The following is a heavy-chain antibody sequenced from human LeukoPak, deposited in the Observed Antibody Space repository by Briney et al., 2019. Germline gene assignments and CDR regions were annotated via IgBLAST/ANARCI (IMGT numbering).Heavy chain of an antibody. J-gene: IGHJ1*01. CDR1: VYTFTKLE. CDR2: RRPNSGET. V-gene: IGHV1-8*01. D-gene: IGHD1-1*01. Sequence: AAVKVSCKASVYTFTKLEINGVRQVAGRGVEWMGWRRPNSGETVNVQKFQGRGSMTRDISTSTDYMELTGLRSDDTALYFCARGYNSGRASYTAEYLPHWGQGTLVTVSS. CDR3: ARGYNSGRASYTAEYLPH.